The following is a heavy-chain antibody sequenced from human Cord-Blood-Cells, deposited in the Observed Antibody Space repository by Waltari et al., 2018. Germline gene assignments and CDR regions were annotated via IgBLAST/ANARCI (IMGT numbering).Heavy chain of an antibody. V-gene: IGHV1-2*02. Sequence: QVQLVQSGAVVKKPGASVKVSCKASGYTFTGYYMHWVRQAPAQGLEWMGWINPNSGGTNYAQKFQGRVTMTRDTSISTAYMELSRLRSDDTAVYYCARDEGANYDSSGYFDYWGQGTLVTVSS. CDR3: ARDEGANYDSSGYFDY. D-gene: IGHD3-22*01. CDR2: INPNSGGT. CDR1: GYTFTGYY. J-gene: IGHJ4*02.